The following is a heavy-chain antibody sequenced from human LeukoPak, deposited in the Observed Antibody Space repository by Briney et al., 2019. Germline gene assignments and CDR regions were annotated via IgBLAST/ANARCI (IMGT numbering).Heavy chain of an antibody. Sequence: ASVKVSCKASGYTFTCYYMHWVRQAPGQGLEWMGWINPNSGGTNYAQKFQGRVTMTRDTSISTAYMELSRLRSDDTAVYYCARSSDSSGYYREPFWDIWGQGTMVTVSS. CDR3: ARSSDSSGYYREPFWDI. V-gene: IGHV1-2*02. CDR2: INPNSGGT. CDR1: GYTFTCYY. D-gene: IGHD3-22*01. J-gene: IGHJ3*02.